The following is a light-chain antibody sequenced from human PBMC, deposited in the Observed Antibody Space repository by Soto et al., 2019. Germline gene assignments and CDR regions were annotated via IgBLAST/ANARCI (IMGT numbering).Light chain of an antibody. CDR1: SSTIGSNT. J-gene: IGLJ1*01. Sequence: QSVQTQPTEGSWPPGQRVTISCSWRSSTIGSNTVNWYQQLPGTAPKLLIYSNNQRPSGVPDRFSGSKSGTSASLAISGLQSEDEADYYCAAWDDSLNGYVFGTGTKVTVL. CDR2: SNN. V-gene: IGLV1-44*01. CDR3: AAWDDSLNGYV.